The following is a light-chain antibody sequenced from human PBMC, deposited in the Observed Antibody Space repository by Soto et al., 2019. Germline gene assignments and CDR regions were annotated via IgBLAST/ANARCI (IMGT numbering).Light chain of an antibody. Sequence: EIVLTQSPGTLSLSPGERATLSCRASQSVNNNFLAWYQQKPGQAPRPLIYGASSRATGIPDRFSGSGSGTDFTLTISRLEPEEFAVYHCQQYGSSQYNFGQGTKLEIK. CDR1: QSVNNNF. V-gene: IGKV3-20*01. J-gene: IGKJ2*01. CDR3: QQYGSSQYN. CDR2: GAS.